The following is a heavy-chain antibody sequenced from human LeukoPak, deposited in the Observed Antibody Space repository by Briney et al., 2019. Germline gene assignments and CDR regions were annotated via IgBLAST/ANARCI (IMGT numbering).Heavy chain of an antibody. CDR2: IYTRGST. D-gene: IGHD3-22*01. V-gene: IGHV4-61*02. CDR3: ARTYYYDSSGFSRDYYFDY. CDR1: GGSIRSGSYY. J-gene: IGHJ4*02. Sequence: PSETLSLTCTVSGGSIRSGSYYWNWIRQPAGKGLEWIGRIYTRGSTNYNPSLKSRVIISVDTSKNQFSLELSSVTAADTAVYYCARTYYYDSSGFSRDYYFDYWGQGTLVTVSS.